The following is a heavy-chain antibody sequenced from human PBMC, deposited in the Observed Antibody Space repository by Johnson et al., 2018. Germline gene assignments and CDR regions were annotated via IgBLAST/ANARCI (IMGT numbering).Heavy chain of an antibody. J-gene: IGHJ3*02. CDR3: AKDIRWELLGEAFDI. V-gene: IGHV3-9*01. CDR1: GFIFDYYA. CDR2: ISWNSASI. D-gene: IGHD1-26*01. Sequence: VQLVESGGGLVQPGRSLRLSCAASGFIFDYYAMHWVRQAPGKGLEWISGISWNSASIGYADSVKGRFTRARDNAKNSLYLQMNSLRAEDRALYYDAKDIRWELLGEAFDIWGQGTMVTVSS.